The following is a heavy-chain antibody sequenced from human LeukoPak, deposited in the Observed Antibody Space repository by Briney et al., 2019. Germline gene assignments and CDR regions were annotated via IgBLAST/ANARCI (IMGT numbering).Heavy chain of an antibody. J-gene: IGHJ3*02. Sequence: SETLSLTCTVSGGSISSYYWSWIRQPPGKGLEWIGYIYYSGSTNYNPSLKSRVTISVDTSKNQFSLKLSSVTAADTAVYYCARGGYYDSSGYYAFDIWGQGTIVTVSS. CDR3: ARGGYYDSSGYYAFDI. CDR2: IYYSGST. V-gene: IGHV4-59*01. D-gene: IGHD3-22*01. CDR1: GGSISSYY.